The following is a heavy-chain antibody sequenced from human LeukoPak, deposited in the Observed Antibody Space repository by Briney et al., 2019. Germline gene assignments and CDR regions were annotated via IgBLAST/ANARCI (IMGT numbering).Heavy chain of an antibody. V-gene: IGHV4-59*08. CDR2: IYYSGST. Sequence: PSETLSLTCTVSGGSISSYYWSWIRQPPGKGLEWIGYIYYSGSTNYNPSLKSRVTISVDTSKSQFSLKLSSVTAADTAVYYCARHRVVVPAATDYWGQGTLVTVSS. CDR3: ARHRVVVPAATDY. CDR1: GGSISSYY. D-gene: IGHD2-2*01. J-gene: IGHJ4*02.